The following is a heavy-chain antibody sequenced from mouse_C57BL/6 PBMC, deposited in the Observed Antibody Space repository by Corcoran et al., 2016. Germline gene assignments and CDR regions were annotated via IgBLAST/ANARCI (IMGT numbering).Heavy chain of an antibody. V-gene: IGHV9-3*01. CDR2: INTYSGVP. Sequence: QIQLVQSGPELKKHGETVKISCKASGYTFTTYGMSWVKQAPGKGLKWMGWINTYSGVPTYADDFKGRFAFSLETSASTAYLQINNLKNEDTATYFCARKGLFFAYWGQGTLVTVSA. D-gene: IGHD3-1*01. CDR3: ARKGLFFAY. J-gene: IGHJ3*01. CDR1: GYTFTTYG.